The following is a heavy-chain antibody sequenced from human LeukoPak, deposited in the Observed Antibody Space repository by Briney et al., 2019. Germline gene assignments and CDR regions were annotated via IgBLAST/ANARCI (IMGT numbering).Heavy chain of an antibody. D-gene: IGHD6-6*01. V-gene: IGHV4-39*01. CDR2: IYYSGST. J-gene: IGHJ2*01. CDR3: ARHPLKSRYFDL. Sequence: PSETLSLTCTVSGGSISSSSYYWVWIRQPPGKGLEWIGSIYYSGSTYYNPSLKSRVTISVDTSKNQFSLKLSSVTAADTAVYYCARHPLKSRYFDLWGRGTLVTVSS. CDR1: GGSISSSSYY.